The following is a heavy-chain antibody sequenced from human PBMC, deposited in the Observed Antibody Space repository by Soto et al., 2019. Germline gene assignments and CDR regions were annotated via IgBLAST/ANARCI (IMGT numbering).Heavy chain of an antibody. CDR1: GLNFEDFA. J-gene: IGHJ4*02. D-gene: IGHD3-3*01. V-gene: IGHV3-9*01. Sequence: GGSLRLSCVGTGLNFEDFAMHWVRQAPGKGLEWVSGITWNSRVLAYADSVKGRFTISRDNARNSLYLQMDSLRDEDTALYYCAKGRYDFWSPYYFDSWGQGTLVTV. CDR2: ITWNSRVL. CDR3: AKGRYDFWSPYYFDS.